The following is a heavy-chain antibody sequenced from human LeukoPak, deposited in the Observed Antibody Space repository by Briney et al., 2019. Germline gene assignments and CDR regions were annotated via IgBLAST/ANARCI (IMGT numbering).Heavy chain of an antibody. CDR3: TRVLGYSYGPIDY. V-gene: IGHV3-72*01. D-gene: IGHD5-18*01. CDR2: TRNKANSYST. J-gene: IGHJ4*02. Sequence: GGSLRLSCAASGFTFSDHYMDWVRQAPGKGLEWVGRTRNKANSYSTQYAASVKGRFTISRGDSKNSLYLQMNSLETEDTAVYYCTRVLGYSYGPIDYWGQGTLVTVSS. CDR1: GFTFSDHY.